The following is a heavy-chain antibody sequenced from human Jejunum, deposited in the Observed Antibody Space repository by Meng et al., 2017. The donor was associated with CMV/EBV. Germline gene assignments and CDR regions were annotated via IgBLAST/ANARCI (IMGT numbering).Heavy chain of an antibody. CDR3: ARDRRGGGGVIRDAFDI. CDR2: MSYDGSNI. V-gene: IGHV3-30-3*01. CDR1: FNKFA. Sequence: FNKFAMPWVRQAQGKGLELVTLMSYDGSNIRYADSVMGRFTISRDNSKNTLYLQMNSLRPEEKAVYYCARDRRGGGGVIRDAFDIWGQGTMVTVSS. J-gene: IGHJ3*02. D-gene: IGHD3-16*02.